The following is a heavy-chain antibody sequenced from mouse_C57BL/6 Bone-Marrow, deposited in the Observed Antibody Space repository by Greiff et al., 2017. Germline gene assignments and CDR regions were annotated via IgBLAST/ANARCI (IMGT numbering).Heavy chain of an antibody. CDR1: GFSLTSYG. Sequence: VQLKESGPGLVAPSQCLSITCTVSGFSLTSYGVDWVRQPPGKGLEWLGVIWGGGSTNYNSALMSRLSISKDNSKSQVFLKMNILQTDNTAMYYCAKFYCGSDYAMDYWGRGTSVTVSS. D-gene: IGHD1-1*01. CDR2: IWGGGST. CDR3: AKFYCGSDYAMDY. J-gene: IGHJ4*01. V-gene: IGHV2-9*01.